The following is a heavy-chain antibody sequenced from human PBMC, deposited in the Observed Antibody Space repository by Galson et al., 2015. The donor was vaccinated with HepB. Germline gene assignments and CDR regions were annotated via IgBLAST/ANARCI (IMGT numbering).Heavy chain of an antibody. CDR1: GYTLTGYY. Sequence: SVKVSCKASGYTLTGYYMHWVRQAPGQGLEWMGWINPNSGGTNYAQKFQGRVTMTRDTSISTAYMELSRLRSGDTAVYYCARSWYLAAFDIWGQGTMVTVSS. CDR3: ARSWYLAAFDI. CDR2: INPNSGGT. J-gene: IGHJ3*02. D-gene: IGHD6-13*01. V-gene: IGHV1-2*02.